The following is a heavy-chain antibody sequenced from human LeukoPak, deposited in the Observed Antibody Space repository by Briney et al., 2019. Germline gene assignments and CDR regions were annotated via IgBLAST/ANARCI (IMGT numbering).Heavy chain of an antibody. CDR1: GFDFSNQA. J-gene: IGHJ4*02. V-gene: IGHV3-23*01. Sequence: GGSLRLSCAASGFDFSNQAMSWVRQAPGKGLEWVSGISGGGGATYSADSVKGRFTISRDNSKNTMYLQMKSLRVEDTALYYCATTSGNFDYLDYWGQGTLVTVST. D-gene: IGHD1-26*01. CDR3: ATTSGNFDYLDY. CDR2: ISGGGGAT.